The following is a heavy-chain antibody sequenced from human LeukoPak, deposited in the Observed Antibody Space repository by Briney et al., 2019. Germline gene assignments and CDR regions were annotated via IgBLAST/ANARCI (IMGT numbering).Heavy chain of an antibody. CDR1: GFTVINNY. D-gene: IGHD5-12*01. CDR2: IYSGGST. V-gene: IGHV3-53*01. CDR3: ARGTVATLLDY. Sequence: GGSLRLSCAASGFTVINNYMSWVRQAPGKGLEWVSVIYSGGSTYYADSVKGRFTISRDNSKNTLYLQMNSLRAEDTAVYYCARGTVATLLDYWGQGTLVTVSS. J-gene: IGHJ4*02.